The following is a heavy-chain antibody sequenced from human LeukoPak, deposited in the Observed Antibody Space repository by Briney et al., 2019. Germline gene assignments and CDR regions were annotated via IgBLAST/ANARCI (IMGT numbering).Heavy chain of an antibody. V-gene: IGHV3-48*03. CDR2: ISSSGSTI. D-gene: IGHD3-3*01. Sequence: GGSLRLSCAASGFTFSSYEMNWVRQAPGKGLEWVSYISSSGSTIYYADSVKGRFTISRDNAKNSLYLQMNSLRAEDTAVYYCAKDIGSGSTPDGLDYWGQGTLVTVSS. J-gene: IGHJ4*02. CDR1: GFTFSSYE. CDR3: AKDIGSGSTPDGLDY.